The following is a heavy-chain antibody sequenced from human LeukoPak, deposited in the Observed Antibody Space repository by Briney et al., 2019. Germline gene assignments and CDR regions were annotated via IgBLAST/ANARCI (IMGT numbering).Heavy chain of an antibody. CDR1: GFTFSNYW. D-gene: IGHD3-3*01. CDR2: IKQDRSEK. Sequence: PGGSLRLSCAASGFTFSNYWMSWVRHAPGKGLEWVANIKQDRSEKYYVDSVKGRFTISRDNAKNSLYLQMNSLRAEDTAVYYCARVAYDFWSGYAFDIWGQGTMVTVSS. V-gene: IGHV3-7*01. J-gene: IGHJ3*02. CDR3: ARVAYDFWSGYAFDI.